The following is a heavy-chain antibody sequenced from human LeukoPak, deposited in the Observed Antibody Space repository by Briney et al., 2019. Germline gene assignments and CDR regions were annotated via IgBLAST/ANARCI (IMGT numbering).Heavy chain of an antibody. CDR2: ISYDGSNK. CDR1: GFTFSNFG. CDR3: AKDLFEQLDDY. J-gene: IGHJ4*02. D-gene: IGHD6-6*01. Sequence: GGSLRLSCAASGFTFSNFGMYWVRQAPGKGLEWVAVISYDGSNKYYADSVKGRFTISRDNSKNTLYLQMNSLRAEDTAVYYCAKDLFEQLDDYWGQGTLVTVSS. V-gene: IGHV3-30*18.